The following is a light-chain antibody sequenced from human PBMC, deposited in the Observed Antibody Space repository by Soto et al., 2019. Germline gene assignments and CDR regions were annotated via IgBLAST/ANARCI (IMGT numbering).Light chain of an antibody. CDR2: DAY. J-gene: IGKJ5*01. V-gene: IGKV3-11*01. CDR3: QQRHMWPIT. CDR1: QGIGDT. Sequence: EVVMRQSPATLSGSPGECATVSCRASQGIGDTLAWYQQKPGQAPRLLIYDAYNRATGIPPRFSGSGSGTDFTLTISSLEPEDSAVYYCQQRHMWPITFGQGTRLEI.